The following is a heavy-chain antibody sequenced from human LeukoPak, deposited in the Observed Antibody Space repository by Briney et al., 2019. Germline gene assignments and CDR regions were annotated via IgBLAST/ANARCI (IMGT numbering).Heavy chain of an antibody. CDR3: AKDSSLEANYDFWSGYYDY. CDR1: GFTFDDYA. D-gene: IGHD3-3*01. V-gene: IGHV3-43D*04. J-gene: IGHJ4*02. CDR2: ISWAGGST. Sequence: GGSLRLSCAASGFTFDDYAMHWVRQAPGKGLEWVSLISWAGGSTYYADSVKGRFTISRDNSKNSLYLQMNSLRAEDTALYYCAKDSSLEANYDFWSGYYDYWGQGTLVTVSS.